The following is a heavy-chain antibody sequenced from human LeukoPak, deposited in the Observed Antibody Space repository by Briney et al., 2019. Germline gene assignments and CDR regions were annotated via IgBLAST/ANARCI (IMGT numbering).Heavy chain of an antibody. CDR3: ARHPGVVVVAATFSRPYYYGMDV. CDR2: INHSGST. V-gene: IGHV4-34*01. CDR1: GGSFSGYY. D-gene: IGHD2-15*01. J-gene: IGHJ6*02. Sequence: SETLSLTCAVYGGSFSGYYWSWIRQPPGKGLEWIGEINHSGSTNYNPSLKSRVTISVDTSKYQFSLKLSSVTAADTAVYYCARHPGVVVVAATFSRPYYYGMDVWGQGTTVTVSS.